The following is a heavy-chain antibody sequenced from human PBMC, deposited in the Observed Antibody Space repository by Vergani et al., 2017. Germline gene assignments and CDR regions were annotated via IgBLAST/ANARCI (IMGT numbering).Heavy chain of an antibody. V-gene: IGHV1-69*06. CDR1: GYTFTSYY. Sequence: QVQLVQSGAEVKKPGASVKVSCKASGYTFTSYYMHWVRQAPGQGLEWMGGIIPIFGTANYAQKFQGRVTITADKSTSTAYMELSSLRSEDTAVYYCARAGYCSGGSCAAPSHFDYWGQGTLVTVSS. CDR2: IIPIFGTA. J-gene: IGHJ4*02. CDR3: ARAGYCSGGSCAAPSHFDY. D-gene: IGHD2-15*01.